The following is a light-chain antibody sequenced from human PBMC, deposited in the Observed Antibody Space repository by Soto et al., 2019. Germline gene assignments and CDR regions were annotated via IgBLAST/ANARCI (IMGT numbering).Light chain of an antibody. CDR2: DAS. CDR3: QQYANLPLT. J-gene: IGKJ3*01. CDR1: DDISNY. V-gene: IGKV1-33*01. Sequence: DIQMTQAPSSLSASVGDRVTITCQASDDISNYLNWYQQKPGKAPKVLIYDASHLESGVPSRFSGGGSGTEFTFTISSLQSEDIAKYYCQQYANLPLTFGPGTKVDIK.